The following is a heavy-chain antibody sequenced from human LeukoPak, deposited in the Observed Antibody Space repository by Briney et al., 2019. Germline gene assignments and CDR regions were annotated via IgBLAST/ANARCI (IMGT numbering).Heavy chain of an antibody. D-gene: IGHD2-2*03. CDR3: ATVLDSPDAFDI. J-gene: IGHJ3*02. V-gene: IGHV4-59*01. CDR1: GGSISSYY. Sequence: SETLSLTCTVSGGSISSYYWSWIRQPPGKGLEWIGYLYYSGSTNYNPSLKSRVTISVDTSKNQLSLKPRSVTAADTAVYYCATVLDSPDAFDIWGQGTMVTVSS. CDR2: LYYSGST.